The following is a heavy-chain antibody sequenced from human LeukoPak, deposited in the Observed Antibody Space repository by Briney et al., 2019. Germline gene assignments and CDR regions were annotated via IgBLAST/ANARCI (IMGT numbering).Heavy chain of an antibody. Sequence: GASVKVSCKASGYTFTGYYMHWVRQAPGQGLEWMGWINPNSGGTNYAQKFQGRVTMTRDTSISTAYMELSGLRSDDTAVYYCARVWFGELFRADYWGQGTLVTVSS. CDR3: ARVWFGELFRADY. CDR2: INPNSGGT. J-gene: IGHJ4*02. CDR1: GYTFTGYY. V-gene: IGHV1-2*02. D-gene: IGHD3-10*01.